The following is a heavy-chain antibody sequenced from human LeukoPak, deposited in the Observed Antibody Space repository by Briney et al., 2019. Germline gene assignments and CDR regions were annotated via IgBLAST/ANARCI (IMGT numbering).Heavy chain of an antibody. V-gene: IGHV4-39*01. D-gene: IGHD1-26*01. J-gene: IGHJ4*02. CDR2: IYYSGST. CDR3: ASPRVGATH. Sequence: SETLSLTCTVSGGSISSSSYYWGWIRQPPGKGPEWIGSIYYSGSTYYNPSLKSRVTISVDTSKNQFSLKLSSVTAADTAAYYCASPRVGATHWGQGTLVTVSS. CDR1: GGSISSSSYY.